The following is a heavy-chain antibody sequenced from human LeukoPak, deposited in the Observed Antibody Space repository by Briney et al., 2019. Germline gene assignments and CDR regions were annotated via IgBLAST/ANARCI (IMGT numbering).Heavy chain of an antibody. J-gene: IGHJ3*02. Sequence: ASVKVSCKASGYTSTSYYMHWVRQAPGQGLEWMGIINPSGGSTSYAQKFQGRVTMTRDTSTSTVYMELSSLRSEDTAVYYCARDPGYCSGGSCYSDAFDIWGQGTMVTVSS. CDR3: ARDPGYCSGGSCYSDAFDI. V-gene: IGHV1-46*01. D-gene: IGHD2-15*01. CDR2: INPSGGST. CDR1: GYTSTSYY.